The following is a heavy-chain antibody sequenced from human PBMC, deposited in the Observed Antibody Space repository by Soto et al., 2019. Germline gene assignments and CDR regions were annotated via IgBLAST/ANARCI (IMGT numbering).Heavy chain of an antibody. CDR3: AKSVGYYYDSSGYYYGY. V-gene: IGHV3-23*01. Sequence: GGSLRLSCAASGFTFSSYAMSWFRQAPGKGLEWVSAISGSGGSTYYADSVKGRFTISRDNSKNTLYLQMNSLRAEDTAVYYCAKSVGYYYDSSGYYYGYWGQGTLVTVSS. J-gene: IGHJ4*02. CDR1: GFTFSSYA. D-gene: IGHD3-22*01. CDR2: ISGSGGST.